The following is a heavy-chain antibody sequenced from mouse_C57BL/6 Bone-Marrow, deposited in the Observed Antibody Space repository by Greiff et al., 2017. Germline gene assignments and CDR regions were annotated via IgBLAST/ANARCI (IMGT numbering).Heavy chain of an antibody. D-gene: IGHD2-1*01. CDR1: GFTFTDYY. J-gene: IGHJ4*01. V-gene: IGHV7-4*01. CDR3: VKAYGNYEIDYAMDY. Sequence: VQLKESGGGLVQPGASLRLSCAASGFTFTDYYMSWVRQPPGKAPEWLALIRNKANGYTTEYTASVKGRFTISRDNSQNILYLQMNTLRAEDSATYYCVKAYGNYEIDYAMDYWGQGTSVTVSS. CDR2: IRNKANGYTT.